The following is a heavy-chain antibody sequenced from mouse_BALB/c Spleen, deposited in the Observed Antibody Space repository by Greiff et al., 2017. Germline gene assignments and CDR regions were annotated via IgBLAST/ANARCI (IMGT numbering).Heavy chain of an antibody. CDR3: ARSNYGSSRVYFDY. J-gene: IGHJ2*01. V-gene: IGHV5-17*02. Sequence: EVKLVESGGGLVQPGGSRKLSCAASGFTFSSFGMHWVRQAPEKGLEWVAYISSGSSTIYYADTVKGRFTISRDNPKNTLFLQMTSLRSEDTAMYYCARSNYGSSRVYFDYWGQGTTLTVSS. CDR2: ISSGSSTI. D-gene: IGHD1-1*01. CDR1: GFTFSSFG.